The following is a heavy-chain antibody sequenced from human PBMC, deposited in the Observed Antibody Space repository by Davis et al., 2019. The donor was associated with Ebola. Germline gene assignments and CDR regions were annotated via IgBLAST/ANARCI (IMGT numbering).Heavy chain of an antibody. CDR3: GRIPQWEVGGEIDY. V-gene: IGHV4-31*11. CDR2: IFYGGRI. J-gene: IGHJ4*02. CDR1: GVSISSGGDYY. Sequence: SETLSLTCAVSGVSISSGGDYYWSWIRQQPGKGLEWIEYIFYGGRIYYNPSLRSRVTLSVDTSKNQFSLNLNSMTAADTAVYYCGRIPQWEVGGEIDYWGQGTLVTVSS. D-gene: IGHD1-26*01.